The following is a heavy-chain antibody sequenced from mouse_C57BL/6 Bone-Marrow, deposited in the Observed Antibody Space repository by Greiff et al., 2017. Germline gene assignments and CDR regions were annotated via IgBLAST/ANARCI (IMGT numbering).Heavy chain of an antibody. V-gene: IGHV1-19*01. CDR3: ASYDYLYYYAMDY. D-gene: IGHD2-4*01. Sequence: EVQLQQSGPVLVKPGASVKMSCKASGYTFTDYYMNWVKQSHGKSLEWIGVINPYNGGTSYNQKFKGKATLTVDKSSSTAYMELNSLTSEDSAVYYCASYDYLYYYAMDYWGQGTSVTVSS. J-gene: IGHJ4*01. CDR2: INPYNGGT. CDR1: GYTFTDYY.